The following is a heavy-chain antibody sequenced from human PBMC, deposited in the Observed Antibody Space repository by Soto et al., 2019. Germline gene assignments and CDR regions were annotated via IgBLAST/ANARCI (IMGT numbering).Heavy chain of an antibody. CDR3: ARCPQPPDTADPYAVDV. CDR2: IVPSVDTT. CDR1: GGTFSRSG. D-gene: IGHD5-18*01. Sequence: QVQLVQSGTEVKKPGASVKVSCKASGGTFSRSGFHWVRQAPGQGLEWMGMIVPSVDTTNYAQKFQARVTISADQFTSTVYMELRSLRSEDTVVYYCARCPQPPDTADPYAVDVWGQGTRVIVSS. V-gene: IGHV1-69*18. J-gene: IGHJ6*02.